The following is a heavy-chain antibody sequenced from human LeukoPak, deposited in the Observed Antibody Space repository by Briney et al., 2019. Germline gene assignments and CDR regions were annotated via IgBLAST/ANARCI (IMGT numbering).Heavy chain of an antibody. CDR3: ARDLTGNLDY. J-gene: IGHJ4*02. Sequence: PSETLSLTCTVSGGSISNYYWSWIRQPPGKGLEWIGYVFYTGSTNYNPSLMSRVTMSVDTSKNQFSLKLSSVTAADTAVYYCARDLTGNLDYWGQGALVTVSS. V-gene: IGHV4-59*01. CDR2: VFYTGST. D-gene: IGHD1-14*01. CDR1: GGSISNYY.